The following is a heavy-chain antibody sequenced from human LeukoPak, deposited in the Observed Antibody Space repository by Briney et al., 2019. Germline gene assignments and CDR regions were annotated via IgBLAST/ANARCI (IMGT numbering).Heavy chain of an antibody. CDR3: AREGSGFDC. D-gene: IGHD1-26*01. V-gene: IGHV4-34*01. Sequence: PSETLSLTCAVYGDSFCGYYWSWIRQPPGRGLEWLGEINHSGNTNDNPSLKSRVTISVDTSKNRFSLKLTSVTAADTAVYYCAREGSGFDCWGQGTLVIVSS. CDR2: INHSGNT. J-gene: IGHJ4*02. CDR1: GDSFCGYY.